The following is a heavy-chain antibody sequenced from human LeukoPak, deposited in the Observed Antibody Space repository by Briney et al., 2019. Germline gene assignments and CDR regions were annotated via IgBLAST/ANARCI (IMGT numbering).Heavy chain of an antibody. D-gene: IGHD3-22*01. CDR3: ARDDYDSSGYYFY. CDR2: ISYDGSNK. Sequence: GRSLRLSCAASGFTFSSYGMHWVRQAPGKGLEWVAVISYDGSNKYYADSVKGRFTISRDNSKNTLYLQMNSLRAEDTAVYYCARDDYDSSGYYFYWGQGTLVTVSS. J-gene: IGHJ4*02. CDR1: GFTFSSYG. V-gene: IGHV3-30*19.